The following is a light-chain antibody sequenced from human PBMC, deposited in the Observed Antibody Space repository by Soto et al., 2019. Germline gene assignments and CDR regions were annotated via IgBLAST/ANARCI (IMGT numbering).Light chain of an antibody. CDR1: QTISSR. J-gene: IGKJ2*01. Sequence: DIQMTQSPSSLSASVGDRVTITCRASQTISSRLAWCQQKPGQAPKLLIYKATYLQTGVASRFSGSGSGTEFSLTISSLQPDDFAVYYCQQYNEFQYIFGQGTRLDI. CDR3: QQYNEFQYI. V-gene: IGKV1-5*03. CDR2: KAT.